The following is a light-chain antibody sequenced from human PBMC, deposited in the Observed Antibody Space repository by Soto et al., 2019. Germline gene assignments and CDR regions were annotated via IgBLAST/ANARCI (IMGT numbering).Light chain of an antibody. CDR1: NIGSKS. J-gene: IGLJ2*01. V-gene: IGLV3-21*04. CDR2: YDS. CDR3: QVWDSSSDVV. Sequence: SYELTQPPSVSVAPGKTARITCGGNNIGSKSVHWYQQKPGQAPVLVIYYDSDRPSGIPERFSGSNSGNTATLTISRVEAGDEADYYCQVWDSSSDVVFGRGTKLTVL.